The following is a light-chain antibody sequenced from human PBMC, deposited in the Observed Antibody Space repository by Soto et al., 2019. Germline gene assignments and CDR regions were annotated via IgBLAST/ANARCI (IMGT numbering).Light chain of an antibody. V-gene: IGLV3-9*01. Sequence: SYELTQPLSVSVALGQTARITCGGNNIGSKNVHWYQQKPGQAPVLVIYRDSNRLSGIPERFSGSNSGNTATLTISRAQAGDEADYYCQVWDTSTVFGGGTKLTVL. CDR1: NIGSKN. CDR3: QVWDTSTV. CDR2: RDS. J-gene: IGLJ2*01.